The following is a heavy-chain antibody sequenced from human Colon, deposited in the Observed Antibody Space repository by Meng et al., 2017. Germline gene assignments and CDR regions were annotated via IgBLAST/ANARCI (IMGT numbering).Heavy chain of an antibody. CDR3: GRDQGRQLINH. CDR2: VYHRGDT. CDR1: GDPISSDIW. J-gene: IGHJ4*02. Sequence: VQLPESGPGLVKPSGTLSLTCTVSGDPISSDIWWSWVRQPPGKGLEWIGEVYHRGDTNYNPSLKSRVVISVDRSKNQFSLNLSSVTAADTAVYYCGRDQGRQLINHWGQGTLVTVSS. D-gene: IGHD1-1*01. V-gene: IGHV4-4*02.